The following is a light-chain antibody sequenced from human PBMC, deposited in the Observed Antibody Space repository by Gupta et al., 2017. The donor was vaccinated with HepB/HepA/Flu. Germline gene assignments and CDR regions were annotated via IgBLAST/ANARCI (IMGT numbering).Light chain of an antibody. CDR1: KLDNKY. V-gene: IGLV3-1*01. J-gene: IGLJ2*01. CDR3: QVWDRGSAKIV. CDR2: QSF. Sequence: SYELTQPASVSVSPGPTATITCSGDKLDNKYVCWYQKRPGKSPVPVIYQSFNRPSGIPERFSGSSSGNTATLTISGTQAMDEADYYCQVWDRGSAKIVFGGGTKLTVL.